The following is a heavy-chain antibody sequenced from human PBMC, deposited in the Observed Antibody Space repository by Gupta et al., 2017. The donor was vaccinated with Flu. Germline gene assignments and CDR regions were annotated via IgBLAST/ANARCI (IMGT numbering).Heavy chain of an antibody. CDR3: ARSFDILTGYYDY. CDR1: GFPFSSYS. V-gene: IGHV3-21*01. Sequence: EVQLVESRGGLVKPGGSLRLSCAASGFPFSSYSMNWVRQAPGKGLEWVSSISSSSSYIYYADSVKGRFTISRDNAKNSLYLQMNSLRAEDTAVYYCARSFDILTGYYDYWGQGTLVTVSS. J-gene: IGHJ4*02. CDR2: ISSSSSYI. D-gene: IGHD3-9*01.